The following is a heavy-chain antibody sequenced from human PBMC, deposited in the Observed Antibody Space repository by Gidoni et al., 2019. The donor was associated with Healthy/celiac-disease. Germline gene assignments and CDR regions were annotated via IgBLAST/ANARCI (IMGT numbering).Heavy chain of an antibody. CDR2: IDYSGST. J-gene: IGHJ6*04. V-gene: IGHV4-39*01. CDR1: GGSISSSSYY. CDR3: ASLGYCSSTSCYARGGYYYGMDV. D-gene: IGHD2-2*01. Sequence: QLQLQESGPGLVKPSETLSLTCTVSGGSISSSSYYWGWIRQPPGKGLEWIGSIDYSGSTYYNPSLKSRVTISVDTSKNQFSLKLSSVTAADTAVYYCASLGYCSSTSCYARGGYYYGMDVWGKGTTVTVSS.